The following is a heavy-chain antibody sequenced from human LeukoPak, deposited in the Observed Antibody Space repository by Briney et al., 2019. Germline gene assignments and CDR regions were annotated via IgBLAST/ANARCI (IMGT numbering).Heavy chain of an antibody. J-gene: IGHJ4*02. CDR3: ARDYGEGYDY. CDR1: GYTFSSYY. V-gene: IGHV1-46*01. D-gene: IGHD3-10*01. Sequence: VASVKVSCEASGYTFSSYYMHCVRQAPGQGLEWMGIINTSGGSTSYAQKFQGRVTMTRDTSTSTVYMELSSLRSEDTAVYYCARDYGEGYDYWGQGTLVTVSS. CDR2: INTSGGST.